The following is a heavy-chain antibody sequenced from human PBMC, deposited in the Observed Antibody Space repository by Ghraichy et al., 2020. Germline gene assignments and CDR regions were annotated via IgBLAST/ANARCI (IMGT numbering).Heavy chain of an antibody. Sequence: ASVKVSCKTSGYTFTDFYIHWVRQAPGQGLEWMGWINPYSGGTNYAQKFQGRVTMARDTRISTAYMELSRLTSDDTAVYYCATYRGYSGKEWSYLDYRGQGTLVTVSS. CDR2: INPYSGGT. CDR3: ATYRGYSGKEWSYLDY. CDR1: GYTFTDFY. D-gene: IGHD5-12*01. J-gene: IGHJ4*02. V-gene: IGHV1-2*02.